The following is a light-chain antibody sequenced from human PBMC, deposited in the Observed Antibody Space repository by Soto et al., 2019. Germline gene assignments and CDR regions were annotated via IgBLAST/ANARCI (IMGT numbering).Light chain of an antibody. Sequence: DIQMTQSPSSLSASVGDRVTITCRASQSISTYLNWYQQKPGKAPNLLIFAASTLQSGVPSRFSGSGSGTDFTLTIRSLQPEDFATYYCQQHDNLPLFGPGTKVDIK. J-gene: IGKJ3*01. V-gene: IGKV1-39*01. CDR1: QSISTY. CDR2: AAS. CDR3: QQHDNLPL.